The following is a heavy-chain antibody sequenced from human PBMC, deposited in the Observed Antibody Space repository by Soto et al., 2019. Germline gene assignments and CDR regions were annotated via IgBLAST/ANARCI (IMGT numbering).Heavy chain of an antibody. CDR3: ARGSDYTSSFDY. V-gene: IGHV4-34*01. CDR2: INHSGTT. D-gene: IGHD3-16*01. CDR1: GGSFSGYT. Sequence: QVQLQQWGAGLLKPSETLSLTCAVYGGSFSGYTWIWIRQHPGKGLEWIGEINHSGTTNHNPSLKSRVIISVDTSKKQFSLRLTSVTAADTAVYSCARGSDYTSSFDYWGQGTLVTVSS. J-gene: IGHJ4*02.